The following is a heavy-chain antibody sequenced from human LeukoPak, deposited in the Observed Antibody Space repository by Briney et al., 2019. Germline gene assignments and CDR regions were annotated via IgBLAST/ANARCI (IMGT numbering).Heavy chain of an antibody. CDR1: GFTFSSYA. V-gene: IGHV3-64*04. J-gene: IGHJ4*02. D-gene: IGHD3-10*01. CDR2: ISSNGGST. Sequence: GGSLRLSCSASGFTFSSYAMHWVRQAPGKGLEYVSAISSNGGSTYYADSVRGRFTISRDNSKNTLNLQMNSLRAEDTAVYYCAKVRHPYGPPDLYFDHWGQGTLVTVSS. CDR3: AKVRHPYGPPDLYFDH.